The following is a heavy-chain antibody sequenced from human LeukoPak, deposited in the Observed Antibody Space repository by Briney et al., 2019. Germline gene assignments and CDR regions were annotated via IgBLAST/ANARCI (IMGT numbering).Heavy chain of an antibody. CDR3: GRGSPRIAAAGTFDP. D-gene: IGHD6-13*01. Sequence: SETLSLTCTVSGGSISSYYWSWIRQPPGKGLEWSGSIYYSGSTYYNPSLKSRVTISVDTSKNQFSLKLSSVTAADTAVYYCGRGSPRIAAAGTFDPWGQGTLVTVSS. CDR1: GGSISSYY. V-gene: IGHV4-59*08. J-gene: IGHJ5*02. CDR2: IYYSGST.